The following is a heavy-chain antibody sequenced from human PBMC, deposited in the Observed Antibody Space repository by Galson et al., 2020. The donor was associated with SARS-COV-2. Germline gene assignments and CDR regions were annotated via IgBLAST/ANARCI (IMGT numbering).Heavy chain of an antibody. CDR2: LDTNNGNT. CDR3: ARVCRSSNCYMNAFDI. V-gene: IGHV1-18*01. J-gene: IGHJ3*02. D-gene: IGHD1-1*01. Sequence: GWLDTNNGNTNYEEKFQGRVTMTTETSTSTAYMELRSLRSDDTAIYYCARVCRSSNCYMNAFDIWGQGTMVTVSS.